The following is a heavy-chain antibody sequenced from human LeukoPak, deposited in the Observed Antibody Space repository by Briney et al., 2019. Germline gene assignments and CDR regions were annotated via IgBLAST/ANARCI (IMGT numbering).Heavy chain of an antibody. J-gene: IGHJ3*02. D-gene: IGHD1-26*01. V-gene: IGHV3-64*05. CDR3: VKEIVGPWSYDAFDI. CDR2: ISSNGGST. Sequence: GGSLRLSCSASGFTFSSYAMHWVRQAPGKGLEYVSAISSNGGSTYHADSVKGRFTISRDNSKNTLYIQMSSLRAEDTAVYYCVKEIVGPWSYDAFDIWGQGTMVTVSS. CDR1: GFTFSSYA.